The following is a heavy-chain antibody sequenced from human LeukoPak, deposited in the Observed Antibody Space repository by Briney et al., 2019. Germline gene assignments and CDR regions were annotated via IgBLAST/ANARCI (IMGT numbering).Heavy chain of an antibody. V-gene: IGHV3-11*03. Sequence: PGGSLRLSCAASGFTFSDYYMSWIRQAPGKGLEWVSYISSSSSYTNYADSVQGRFTISRDNSKDTLYLHMNSLRAEDTAIYYCADSNYWYPVDYWGQGTLVTVSS. CDR3: ADSNYWYPVDY. CDR1: GFTFSDYY. CDR2: ISSSSSYT. J-gene: IGHJ4*02. D-gene: IGHD4-11*01.